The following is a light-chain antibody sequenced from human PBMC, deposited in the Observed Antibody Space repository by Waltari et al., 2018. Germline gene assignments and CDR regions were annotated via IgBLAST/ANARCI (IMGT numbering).Light chain of an antibody. CDR2: DVN. J-gene: IGLJ2*01. V-gene: IGLV2-11*01. CDR3: CSYAGNYIWL. Sequence: SALTQPRSVSGSPGQSVTISCAGTSSDIGYYDYVSWYQQHPGKAPKPIIYDVNKRPSGVPDRFSGSKSGNTASLTISGLQAEDEADYYCCSYAGNYIWLFGGQTKLTVL. CDR1: SSDIGYYDY.